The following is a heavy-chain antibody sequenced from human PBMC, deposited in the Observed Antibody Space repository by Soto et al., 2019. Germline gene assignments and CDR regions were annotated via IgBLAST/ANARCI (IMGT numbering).Heavy chain of an antibody. D-gene: IGHD1-1*01. CDR3: ARERGDAFDI. Sequence: QVQLVQSGAEVKKPGASVKVSCNASGYTFTSYDINWVRQATGQALEWMGWMIANSGNTFYAQKIQGRVTLTRNTSRSSAYMELSSLRSEDTAVYYCARERGDAFDIWGQGTMVTVSS. J-gene: IGHJ3*02. CDR1: GYTFTSYD. CDR2: MIANSGNT. V-gene: IGHV1-8*01.